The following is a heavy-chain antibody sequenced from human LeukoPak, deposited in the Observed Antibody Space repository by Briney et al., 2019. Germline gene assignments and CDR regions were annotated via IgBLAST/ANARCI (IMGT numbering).Heavy chain of an antibody. CDR2: ISAYNGNT. J-gene: IGHJ3*02. CDR3: ASSMAVAGTIVTDDAFDI. CDR1: GYTFTSYG. V-gene: IGHV1-18*01. Sequence: ASVKVSCKASGYTFTSYGISWVRQAPGQGLEWMGWISAYNGNTNYAQKLQGRVTMTTDTSTSTAYMELRSLRSDDTAVYYCASSMAVAGTIVTDDAFDIWGQGTMVTVSS. D-gene: IGHD6-19*01.